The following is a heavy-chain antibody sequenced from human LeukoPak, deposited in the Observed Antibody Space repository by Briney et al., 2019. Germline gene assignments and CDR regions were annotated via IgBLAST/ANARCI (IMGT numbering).Heavy chain of an antibody. CDR3: ARDARHRYCSSTTCYRGWLDP. CDR1: GGSISSYY. D-gene: IGHD2-2*01. J-gene: IGHJ5*02. CDR2: IYYSGST. V-gene: IGHV4-59*01. Sequence: SETLSLTCTVSGGSISSYYWSWIRQPPGKGLEWIGYIYYSGSTNYNPSLKSRVTISVDTSKNQFSLKLSSVTAADTAVYYCARDARHRYCSSTTCYRGWLDPWGQGTLVTVSS.